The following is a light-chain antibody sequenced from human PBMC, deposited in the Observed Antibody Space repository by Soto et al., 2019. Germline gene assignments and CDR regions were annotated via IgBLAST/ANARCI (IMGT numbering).Light chain of an antibody. CDR1: QSISSW. J-gene: IGKJ2*01. CDR2: KAS. V-gene: IGKV1-5*03. Sequence: DIQMTQSPSTLSASVGDRVTITCRASQSISSWLAWYQQKPGKAPKLLIYKASTLESGVPSRLSGSGSGTAFTLPISSLQPDYFATYYCQQYTSWYTFGQGTKLEI. CDR3: QQYTSWYT.